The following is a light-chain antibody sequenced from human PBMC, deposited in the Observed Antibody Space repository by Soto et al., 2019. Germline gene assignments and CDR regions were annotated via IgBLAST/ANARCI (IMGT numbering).Light chain of an antibody. J-gene: IGKJ2*01. CDR2: DAS. CDR1: QNISVW. V-gene: IGKV1-5*01. CDR3: QQYDRSSPT. Sequence: DIQMTQSPSTLSASVGDGVTITCRASQNISVWLAWYQQRPGKAPKFLIYDASSLETGVPSRFSGSGSGTEVTLTIRSLQPADFAAYYCQQYDRSSPTFGQGTKLEIK.